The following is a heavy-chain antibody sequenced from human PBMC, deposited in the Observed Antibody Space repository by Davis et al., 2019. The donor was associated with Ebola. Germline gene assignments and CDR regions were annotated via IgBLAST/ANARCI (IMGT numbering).Heavy chain of an antibody. J-gene: IGHJ4*02. Sequence: ASVKVSCKASGYTFTSYGISWVRQAPGQGLEWMGWINTNTGNPTYAQGFTGRFVFSLDTSVSTAYLQISSLEAEDTAVYYCARCEENPDTTMVSCFDYWGQGTLVTVSS. CDR3: ARCEENPDTTMVSCFDY. D-gene: IGHD5-18*01. CDR1: GYTFTSYG. CDR2: INTNTGNP. V-gene: IGHV7-4-1*02.